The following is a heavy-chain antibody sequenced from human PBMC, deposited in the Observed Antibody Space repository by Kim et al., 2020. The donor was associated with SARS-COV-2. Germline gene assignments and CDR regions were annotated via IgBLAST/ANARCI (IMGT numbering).Heavy chain of an antibody. CDR1: GFTFSDYY. J-gene: IGHJ4*02. CDR3: ARVMYYYDSSGLDY. D-gene: IGHD3-22*01. V-gene: IGHV3-11*01. Sequence: LSLTCAASGFTFSDYYMSWIRQAPGKGLEWVSYISSSGSTIYYADSVKGRFTISRDNAKNSLYLQMNSLRAEDTAVYYCARVMYYYDSSGLDYWGQGTLVTVSS. CDR2: ISSSGSTI.